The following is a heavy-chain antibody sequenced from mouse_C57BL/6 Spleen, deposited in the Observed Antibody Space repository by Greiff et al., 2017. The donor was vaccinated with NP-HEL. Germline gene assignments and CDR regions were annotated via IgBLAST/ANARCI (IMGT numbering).Heavy chain of an antibody. D-gene: IGHD2-12*01. Sequence: QVQLQQSGAELVMPGASVKLSCKASGYTFTSYWMHWVKQRPGQGLEWIGEIDPSDSYTNYNQKFKGKSTLTVDKSSSTAYMQLSSLTSEDSAVYYCARTYYTDGYFDVWGTGTTVTVSS. CDR2: IDPSDSYT. CDR3: ARTYYTDGYFDV. J-gene: IGHJ1*03. CDR1: GYTFTSYW. V-gene: IGHV1-69*01.